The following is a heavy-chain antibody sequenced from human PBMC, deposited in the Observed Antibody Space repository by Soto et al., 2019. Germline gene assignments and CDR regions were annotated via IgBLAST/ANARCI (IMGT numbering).Heavy chain of an antibody. Sequence: QVQLVESGGGVVQPGRSLRLSCAASGFTFSSYGMHWVRQAPGKGLEWVAVVSYDGTKKYYADSVKGRFTISRDNSKNTQYLQMNSLRAEDTAVYYCAKDIGSSSWYWSATLDYWGQGTLVTVAS. V-gene: IGHV3-30*18. D-gene: IGHD6-13*01. CDR1: GFTFSSYG. CDR2: VSYDGTKK. CDR3: AKDIGSSSWYWSATLDY. J-gene: IGHJ4*02.